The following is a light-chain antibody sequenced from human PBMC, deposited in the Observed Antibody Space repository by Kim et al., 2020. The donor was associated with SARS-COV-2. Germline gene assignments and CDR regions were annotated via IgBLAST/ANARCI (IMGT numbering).Light chain of an antibody. J-gene: IGKJ4*01. CDR2: NAA. CDR3: QQYAWAPLN. CDR1: QSVGNNY. Sequence: SPGERATRSGRASQSVGNNYLAWYQQKPGRSPTLLIYNAASRVTGVADRFDGSGSGTDFTLTVSRLEPEDFAVYYCQQYAWAPLNFGGGTKVDIK. V-gene: IGKV3-20*01.